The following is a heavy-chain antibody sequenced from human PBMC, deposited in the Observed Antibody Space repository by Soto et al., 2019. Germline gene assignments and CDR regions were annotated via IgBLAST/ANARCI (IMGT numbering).Heavy chain of an antibody. CDR2: ISAYNGNT. J-gene: IGHJ6*02. V-gene: IGHV1-18*04. Sequence: EASVKVSCKASGYTFTSYGISWVRQAPGQGLEWMGWISAYNGNTNYAQKLQGRVTMTTDTSTSTAYMELRSLRSDGTAAYYCARGRSELRYFDWLLHYYYAMDVWGQGTTVTVSS. D-gene: IGHD3-9*01. CDR1: GYTFTSYG. CDR3: ARGRSELRYFDWLLHYYYAMDV.